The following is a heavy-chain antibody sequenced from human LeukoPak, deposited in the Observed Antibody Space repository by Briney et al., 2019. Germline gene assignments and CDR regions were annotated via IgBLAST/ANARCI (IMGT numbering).Heavy chain of an antibody. CDR2: IYYSGST. CDR1: GDSISSSGYY. V-gene: IGHV4-39*01. J-gene: IGHJ6*03. CDR3: ARVSTGPTLDNYYKMDV. D-gene: IGHD1-1*01. Sequence: SETLSLTCTVSGDSISSSGYYWGWIRQPPGKGLEWIGNIYYSGSTNYNPSLKSRVTISVDTSKNQFSLKLSSVTAADTAVYYCARVSTGPTLDNYYKMDVWGKGTTVTVSS.